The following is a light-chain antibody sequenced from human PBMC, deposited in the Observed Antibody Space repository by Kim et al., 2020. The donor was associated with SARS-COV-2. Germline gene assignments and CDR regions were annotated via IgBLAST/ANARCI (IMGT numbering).Light chain of an antibody. CDR3: QQYGSSPKYT. CDR1: QSVRSSY. J-gene: IGKJ2*01. CDR2: GAS. V-gene: IGKV3-20*01. Sequence: EIVLTQSPGTLSLSPGERATLSCRASQSVRSSYLSWYQQKPGQAPRLLIHGASSRTAGIPDRISGSGSGTDFSLTISRLEAEDFAVYYCQQYGSSPKYTFGQGTKLEI.